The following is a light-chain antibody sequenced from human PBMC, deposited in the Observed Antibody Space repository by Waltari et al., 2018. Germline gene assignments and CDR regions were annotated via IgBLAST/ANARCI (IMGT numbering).Light chain of an antibody. CDR1: ALPKKY. V-gene: IGLV3-10*01. CDR3: YSTDSSGNVQV. CDR2: EDV. Sequence: SYELTQPPSVSVSPGQTARITCSGDALPKKYAYWYQQKSGKAPVPVIYEDVKRHSGIPERFSGSSSGTMVTLTISGAQVEYEADYYCYSTDSSGNVQVFGGGTKLTVL. J-gene: IGLJ2*01.